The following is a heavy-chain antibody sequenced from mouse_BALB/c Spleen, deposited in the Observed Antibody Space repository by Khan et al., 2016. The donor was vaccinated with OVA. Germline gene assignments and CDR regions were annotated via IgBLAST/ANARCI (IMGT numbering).Heavy chain of an antibody. CDR1: GYIFTSYW. Sequence: QVQLKQSGAELVRPGTSVKLSCKTSGYIFTSYWIHWVKQRSGQGLEWIARIYPGTDNTYYSEKFKDMATLTADKSSSTAYLQLSSLKSEDSAVFFCAREEALYYFDYWGQGTTLTVSS. CDR2: IYPGTDNT. CDR3: AREEALYYFDY. D-gene: IGHD3-2*02. J-gene: IGHJ2*01. V-gene: IGHV1-76*01.